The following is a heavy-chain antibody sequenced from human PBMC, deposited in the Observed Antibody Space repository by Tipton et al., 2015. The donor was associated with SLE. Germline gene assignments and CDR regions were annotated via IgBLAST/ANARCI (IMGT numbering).Heavy chain of an antibody. CDR2: IYTSGST. V-gene: IGHV4-4*08. CDR1: GGSISSYY. D-gene: IGHD3-3*01. CDR3: ARGEEWFDY. J-gene: IGHJ4*02. Sequence: TLSLTCTVSGGSISSYYWSWIRQPPGKGLEWIGYIYTSGSTNYNPSLKSRVTITVDTSKNQFSLKLSSVTAADTAVNYCARGEEWFDYWGQGTLVTVSS.